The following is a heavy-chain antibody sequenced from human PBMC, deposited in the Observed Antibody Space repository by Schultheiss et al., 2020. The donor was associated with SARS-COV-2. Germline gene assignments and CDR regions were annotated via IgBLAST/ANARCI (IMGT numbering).Heavy chain of an antibody. CDR1: GGSISSSSYY. CDR3: ARARRGYSGYDLVY. D-gene: IGHD5-12*01. Sequence: SETLSLTCTVSGGSISSSSYYWGWIRQPPGKGLEWIGEINHSGSTNYNPSLKSRVTISVDTSKNQFSLKLSSVTAADTAVYYCARARRGYSGYDLVYWGQGTLVTVSS. V-gene: IGHV4-39*07. CDR2: INHSGST. J-gene: IGHJ4*02.